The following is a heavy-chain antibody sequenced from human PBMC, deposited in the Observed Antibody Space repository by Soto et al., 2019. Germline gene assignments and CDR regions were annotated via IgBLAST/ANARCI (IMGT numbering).Heavy chain of an antibody. D-gene: IGHD3-3*01. V-gene: IGHV4-39*01. J-gene: IGHJ5*02. CDR3: ARSSRITIFGVVTENWFDP. CDR2: IYYSGST. CDR1: GGSISSSSYY. Sequence: SETLSLTCTVSGGSISSSSYYWGWIRQPPGKGLEWVGSIYYSGSTYYNPSLKSRVTISVDTSKNQFSLKLSSVTAADTAVYYCARSSRITIFGVVTENWFDPWDQGTLVTVSS.